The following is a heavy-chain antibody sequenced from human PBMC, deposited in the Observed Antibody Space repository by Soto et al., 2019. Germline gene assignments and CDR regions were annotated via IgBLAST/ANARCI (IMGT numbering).Heavy chain of an antibody. D-gene: IGHD6-13*01. CDR2: INPIDGSI. Sequence: ASVKVSCKTSGYNFVSNHIHWVRQTPAQGLGWMGIINPIDGSISYAQKFRGRVTVTRDTPTSSVYMELRGLTPADTAVYFCARDLFGSWTIDYWGPGTLVTVSS. J-gene: IGHJ4*02. CDR1: GYNFVSNH. V-gene: IGHV1-46*01. CDR3: ARDLFGSWTIDY.